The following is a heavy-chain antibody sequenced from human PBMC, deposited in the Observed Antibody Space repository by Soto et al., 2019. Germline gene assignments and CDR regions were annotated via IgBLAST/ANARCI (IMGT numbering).Heavy chain of an antibody. CDR2: ISYDGSNK. V-gene: IGHV3-30-3*01. J-gene: IGHJ3*02. Sequence: QVQLVESGGGVVQPGRSLSLTCAASGFTFSSYAMHWVRQAPGKGLEWVAVISYDGSNKYYADSVKGRFTISRDNSKNTLYLQMNSLRAEDTAVYYCARGGELPDAFDIWGQGTMVTVSS. CDR1: GFTFSSYA. D-gene: IGHD1-7*01. CDR3: ARGGELPDAFDI.